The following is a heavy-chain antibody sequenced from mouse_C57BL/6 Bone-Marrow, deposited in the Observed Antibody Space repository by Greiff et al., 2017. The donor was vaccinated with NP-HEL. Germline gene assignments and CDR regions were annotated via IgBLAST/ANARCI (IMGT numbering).Heavy chain of an antibody. J-gene: IGHJ4*01. CDR3: AGLGWLLHYYARDY. D-gene: IGHD2-3*01. V-gene: IGHV5-12*01. CDR1: GFTFSDYY. CDR2: ISNGGGST. Sequence: EVKLVESGGGLVQPGGSLKLSCAASGFTFSDYYMYWVRQTPEKRLEWVAYISNGGGSTYYPDTVKGRFTISRDKAKNTLYLQMSRLKSEDTAMYYCAGLGWLLHYYARDYWGQGTSVTVSS.